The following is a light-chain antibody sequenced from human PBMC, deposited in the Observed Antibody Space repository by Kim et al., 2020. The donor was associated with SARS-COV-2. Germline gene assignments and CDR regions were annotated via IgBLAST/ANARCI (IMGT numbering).Light chain of an antibody. CDR2: QDS. V-gene: IGLV3-1*01. Sequence: SYELTQPPSVAVSPGQTASITCSGDKLGDKYACWYQEKPGQSPVLVIYQDSKRPSGSPERVSGSNSGNTATLTISGTQAMDEADYYCQAWDSSTAVFGGGTQLAVL. CDR1: KLGDKY. CDR3: QAWDSSTAV. J-gene: IGLJ3*02.